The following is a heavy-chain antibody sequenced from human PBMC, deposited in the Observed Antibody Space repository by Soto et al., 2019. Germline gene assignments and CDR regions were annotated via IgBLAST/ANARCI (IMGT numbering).Heavy chain of an antibody. CDR1: SFTFNNAW. J-gene: IGHJ4*02. D-gene: IGHD3-22*01. CDR2: IKSETDGGTT. Sequence: PGGSLRLSCAASSFTFNNAWVNWVRQSPEKGLEWLGLIKSETDGGTTDYAAPVKGRFTISRDDSKNTLYLQINSLQIEDTAVYYCATAPGYWDGSPFDFWGQGTLVTVSS. V-gene: IGHV3-15*07. CDR3: ATAPGYWDGSPFDF.